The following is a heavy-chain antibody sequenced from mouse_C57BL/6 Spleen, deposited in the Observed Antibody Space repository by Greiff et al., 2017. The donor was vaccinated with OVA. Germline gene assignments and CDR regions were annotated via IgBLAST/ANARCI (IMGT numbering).Heavy chain of an antibody. CDR3: AREGMLLAWFAY. D-gene: IGHD2-12*01. J-gene: IGHJ3*01. CDR1: GYAFSSSW. CDR2: IYPGDGDT. V-gene: IGHV1-82*01. Sequence: QVQLKESGPELVKPGASVKISCKASGYAFSSSWMNWVKQRPGKGLEWIGRIYPGDGDTNYNGKFKGKATLTADKSSSTAYMQLSSLTSEDSAVYFCAREGMLLAWFAYWGQGTLVTVSA.